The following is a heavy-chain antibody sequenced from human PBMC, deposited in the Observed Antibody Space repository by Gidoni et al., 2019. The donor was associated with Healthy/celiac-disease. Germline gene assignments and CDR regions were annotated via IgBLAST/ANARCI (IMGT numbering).Heavy chain of an antibody. CDR1: GFTFSNAW. D-gene: IGHD3-16*01. J-gene: IGHJ4*02. CDR2: IKSKTYGGTT. Sequence: EVQLVESGGGLVKPGGSLRLSCAASGFTFSNAWMSWVRQAPGKGLEWVGRIKSKTYGGTTDYAAPVKGRFTISRDDSKNTLYLQMNSLKTEDTAVYYCTRRGLWDYWGQGTLVTVSS. CDR3: TRRGLWDY. V-gene: IGHV3-15*01.